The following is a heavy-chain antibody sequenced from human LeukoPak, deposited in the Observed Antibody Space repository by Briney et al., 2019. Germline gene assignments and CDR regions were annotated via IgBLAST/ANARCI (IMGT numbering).Heavy chain of an antibody. CDR3: ARRRLGPLDY. CDR1: GGSISSYY. D-gene: IGHD3-9*01. J-gene: IGHJ4*02. CDR2: IYNSGST. Sequence: SETLSLTCTVSGGSISSYYWSWIRQPPGKGLEWIGYIYNSGSTNYNRSLKSRVTISVDTSKNQFSLKLSSVTAADTAVYYCARRRLGPLDYWGQGTPVTVSS. V-gene: IGHV4-4*08.